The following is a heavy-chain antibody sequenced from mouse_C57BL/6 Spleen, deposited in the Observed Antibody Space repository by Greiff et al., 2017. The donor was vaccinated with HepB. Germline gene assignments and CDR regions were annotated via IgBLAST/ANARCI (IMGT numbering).Heavy chain of an antibody. V-gene: IGHV2-2*01. CDR1: GFSLTSYG. Sequence: QVQLKQSGPGLVQPSQSLSITCTVSGFSLTSYGVHWVRQSPGKGLEWLGVIWSGGSTDYNAAFISRLSISKDNSKSQVFFKMNSLQADDTAIYYWARRGGYSFYYAMDYWGQRTSVTVSS. CDR3: ARRGGYSFYYAMDY. D-gene: IGHD2-3*01. J-gene: IGHJ4*01. CDR2: IWSGGST.